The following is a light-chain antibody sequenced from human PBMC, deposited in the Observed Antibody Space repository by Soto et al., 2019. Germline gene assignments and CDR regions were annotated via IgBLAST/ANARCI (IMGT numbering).Light chain of an antibody. CDR1: SSNIGAGYD. J-gene: IGLJ7*01. V-gene: IGLV1-40*01. CDR3: QSYDSSLSGSV. Sequence: QSVLTQPPSVSGAPGQRVTISCTGSSSNIGAGYDVHWYQQLPGTAPKLLIYGNSTRPSGVPDRFSGSKSGTSVSLAITGLQAEDEAGYYCQSYDSSLSGSVFGGGTQLTVL. CDR2: GNS.